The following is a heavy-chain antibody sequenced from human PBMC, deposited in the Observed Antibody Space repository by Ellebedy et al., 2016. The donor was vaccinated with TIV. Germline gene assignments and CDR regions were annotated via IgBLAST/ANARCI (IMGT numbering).Heavy chain of an antibody. CDR3: ARGYASPNY. CDR1: GFTFSFYW. V-gene: IGHV3-7*01. D-gene: IGHD2-8*01. Sequence: GESLKISCAGSGFTFSFYWTSWVRQAPGKGLEWVANIKQDGSEKYYVDSVKGRFTISRDNAKNSLYLQMNSLRAEDTAVYYCARGYASPNYWGQGTLVTVSS. CDR2: IKQDGSEK. J-gene: IGHJ4*02.